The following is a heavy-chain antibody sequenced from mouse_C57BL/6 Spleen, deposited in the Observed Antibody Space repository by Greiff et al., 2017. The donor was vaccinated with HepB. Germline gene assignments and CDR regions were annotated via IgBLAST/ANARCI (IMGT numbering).Heavy chain of an antibody. CDR3: ARSLLRDPYFDY. J-gene: IGHJ2*01. Sequence: VQLQQSGPELVKPGASVKISCKASGYAFSSSWMNWVKQRPGKGLEWIGRIYPGDGDTNYNGKFKGKATLTADKSSSTAYMQRSSLTSEDSAVYFCARSLLRDPYFDYWGQGTTLTVSS. CDR1: GYAFSSSW. D-gene: IGHD1-1*01. CDR2: IYPGDGDT. V-gene: IGHV1-82*01.